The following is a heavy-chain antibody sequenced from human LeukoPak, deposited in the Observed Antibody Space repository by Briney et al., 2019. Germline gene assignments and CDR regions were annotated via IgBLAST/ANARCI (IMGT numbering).Heavy chain of an antibody. V-gene: IGHV3-23*01. D-gene: IGHD3-3*01. J-gene: IGHJ4*02. CDR1: GFTFSSYG. Sequence: PGGSLRLSCAASGFTFSSYGMSWVRQAPGKGLEWVSAISGSGGSTYYADSVKGRFTISRDNSKNTLYLQMNSLRAEDTAVYYCASYYDFWSGYYTYYFDYWGQGTLVTVSS. CDR2: ISGSGGST. CDR3: ASYYDFWSGYYTYYFDY.